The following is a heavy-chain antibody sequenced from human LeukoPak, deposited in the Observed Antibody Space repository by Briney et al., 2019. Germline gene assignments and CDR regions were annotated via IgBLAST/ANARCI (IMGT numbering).Heavy chain of an antibody. V-gene: IGHV4-4*07. CDR3: ARGDVWGSVDY. J-gene: IGHJ4*02. CDR1: GGSISTYY. D-gene: IGHD7-27*01. CDR2: IYASGST. Sequence: SETLSLTCTVSGGSISTYYWTWIRPPAGKELEWIGHIYASGSTNSNPSLKSRVTMSVDTSKNQFSLNLSSVTAAATAVYYCARGDVWGSVDYWGQGTLVTVSS.